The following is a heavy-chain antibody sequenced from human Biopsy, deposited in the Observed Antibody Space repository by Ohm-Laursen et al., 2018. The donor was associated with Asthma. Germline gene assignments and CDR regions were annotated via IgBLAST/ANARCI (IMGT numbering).Heavy chain of an antibody. D-gene: IGHD3-22*01. CDR1: YGSITSGGYY. J-gene: IGHJ4*02. CDR2: IYYSGST. Sequence: SDTLSLTCAVSYGSITSGGYYWTWIRQHPGKGLAWIGFIYYSGSTYYNPSLKSRVSISIDTSKNQFSLKLSSVTAADTAVYYCARAQDYYDSRGYYRSFDYWGQGTLVTVSS. V-gene: IGHV4-31*11. CDR3: ARAQDYYDSRGYYRSFDY.